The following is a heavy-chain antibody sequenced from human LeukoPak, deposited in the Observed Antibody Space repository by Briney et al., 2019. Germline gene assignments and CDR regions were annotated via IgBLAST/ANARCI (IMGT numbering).Heavy chain of an antibody. CDR1: GFTFSSYA. Sequence: GGSLRLSCAASGFTFSSYAMSWVRQAPGKGLEWVSAISGSGGSTYYADSVKGRFTISRDNSKNTLYLQMNSLRAEDTAVYYCAKEEYYYDSSGYYYAYWGQGTLVTVSS. V-gene: IGHV3-23*01. J-gene: IGHJ4*02. CDR2: ISGSGGST. CDR3: AKEEYYYDSSGYYYAY. D-gene: IGHD3-22*01.